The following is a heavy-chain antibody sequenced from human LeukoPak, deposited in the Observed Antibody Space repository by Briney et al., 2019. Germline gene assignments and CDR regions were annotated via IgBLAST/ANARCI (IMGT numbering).Heavy chain of an antibody. V-gene: IGHV3-48*03. J-gene: IGHJ3*02. CDR1: GFTFSSYE. CDR3: ARDRSTWIQQGAFDI. D-gene: IGHD5-18*01. Sequence: GGSLRLSCAASGFTFSSYEMNWVRQAPGKGLEWVSYISGPSGTMYYADSVRGRFTISRDNAKNSLYLQMNSLRAEDTAVYYCARDRSTWIQQGAFDIWGQGTMVTVSS. CDR2: ISGPSGTM.